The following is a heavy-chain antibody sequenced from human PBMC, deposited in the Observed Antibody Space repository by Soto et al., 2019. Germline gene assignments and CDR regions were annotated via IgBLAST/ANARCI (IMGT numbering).Heavy chain of an antibody. J-gene: IGHJ4*02. D-gene: IGHD1-1*01. CDR1: GYTFSDYY. CDR2: INPNSGGT. Sequence: ASVKVSCKASGYTFSDYYIHWVRQAPGQGLEWMGWINPNSGGTKYAPKFKGGVTMTRDTSITTAYMELSRLRSGDTAVYYCAREPATAKPEGVDFWGQGTLVTVSS. V-gene: IGHV1-2*02. CDR3: AREPATAKPEGVDF.